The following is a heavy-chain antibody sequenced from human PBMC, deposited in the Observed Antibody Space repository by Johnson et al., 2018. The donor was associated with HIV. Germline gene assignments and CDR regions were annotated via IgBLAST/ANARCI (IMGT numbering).Heavy chain of an antibody. J-gene: IGHJ3*01. CDR3: ASGDDDGF. CDR2: IRSRANNYAT. Sequence: VQLVESGGGVVQPGRSLRLSCAASGFTFSNYAMHWVRQAPGKGLEWVGLIRSRANNYATAYGASVKGRFTISRDDSKNRAYLQMNSLKTEDTAVYYCASGDDDGFWGQGTMVTVSS. V-gene: IGHV3-73*01. CDR1: GFTFSNYA. D-gene: IGHD5-12*01.